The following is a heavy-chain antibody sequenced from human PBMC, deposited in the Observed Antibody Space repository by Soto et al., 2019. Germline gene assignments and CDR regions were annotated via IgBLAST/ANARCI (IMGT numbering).Heavy chain of an antibody. CDR2: ISSGGST. J-gene: IGHJ3*02. CDR1: GITVSTNY. D-gene: IGHD2-15*01. CDR3: ARTLRGGNTGYAFDI. V-gene: IGHV3-66*01. Sequence: EVQLVESGGGLVQPGGSLRLSCAASGITVSTNYMSWVRQAPGKGLEWVSLISSGGSTYYADSVKARFTISRDNSKHTLYLQVNSLRADDTAVYYCARTLRGGNTGYAFDIWGQGTMVTVSS.